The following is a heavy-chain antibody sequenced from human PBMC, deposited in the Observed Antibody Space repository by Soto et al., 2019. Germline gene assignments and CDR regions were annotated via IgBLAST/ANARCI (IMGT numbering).Heavy chain of an antibody. V-gene: IGHV4-31*03. D-gene: IGHD4-17*01. J-gene: IGHJ5*02. CDR2: IYYSGST. Sequence: SETLSLTCTVSGGSISSGGYYWSWIRQHPGKGLEWIGYIYYSGSTYYNPSLKSRVTISVDTPKNQFSLKLSSVTAADTAVYYCARGPFPATTFDPWGQGTLVTVSS. CDR1: GGSISSGGYY. CDR3: ARGPFPATTFDP.